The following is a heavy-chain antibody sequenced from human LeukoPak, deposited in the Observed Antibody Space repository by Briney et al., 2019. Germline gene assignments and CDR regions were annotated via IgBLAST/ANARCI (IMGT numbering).Heavy chain of an antibody. D-gene: IGHD3-22*01. CDR3: AKAPYLSSGS. J-gene: IGHJ3*01. CDR1: GGSFSGYY. V-gene: IGHV4-34*01. CDR2: IDHSGAT. Sequence: SETLSLTCAVYGGSFSGYYWSWIRRPPGKGLEWIGEIDHSGATNYNPSLRSRVTISLDTSKNQSSLTLSSITAADTAVYYCAKAPYLSSGSWGQGTMVTVSS.